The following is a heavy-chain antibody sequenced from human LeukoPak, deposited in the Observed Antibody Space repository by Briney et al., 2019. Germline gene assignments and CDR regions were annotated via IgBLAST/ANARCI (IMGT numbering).Heavy chain of an antibody. V-gene: IGHV1-69*13. Sequence: SVKVSCKDSGGTFSSYAISWVRQAPGQGREWMGGIIPIFDTANYAQKFQGRVTITADESTSTAYMALSRLRSEATAVYYCARGRADTSMLTCFDYWGQGTLVTVSS. J-gene: IGHJ4*02. CDR3: ARGRADTSMLTCFDY. CDR2: IIPIFDTA. D-gene: IGHD5-18*01. CDR1: GGTFSSYA.